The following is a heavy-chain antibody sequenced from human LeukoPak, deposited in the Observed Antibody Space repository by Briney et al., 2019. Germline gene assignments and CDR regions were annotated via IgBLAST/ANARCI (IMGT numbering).Heavy chain of an antibody. CDR1: GYTFSGTGWY. CDR2: IYPYTGAT. CDR3: ARDGPAQMVDFDY. Sequence: APVKVSYKASGYTFSGTGWYLYWLRQAPGQGLECMGWIYPYTGATHYAQKFQGRVAMTRDTSISTAYMELSRLRPDDTAVYYCARDGPAQMVDFDYWGQRTLVTVSS. V-gene: IGHV1-2*02. J-gene: IGHJ4*02. D-gene: IGHD3-10*01.